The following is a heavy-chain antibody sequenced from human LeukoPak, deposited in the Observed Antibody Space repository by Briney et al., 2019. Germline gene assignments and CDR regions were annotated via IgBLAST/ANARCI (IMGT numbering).Heavy chain of an antibody. J-gene: IGHJ4*02. CDR2: INPYDGAT. D-gene: IGHD1-26*01. V-gene: IGHV1-2*02. CDR3: ARGSGNYFPFDYFPFDY. Sequence: ASVKVSCKASGYNFIANSIHRVRQAPGQGLEWMGWINPYDGATNYVQKFQGRVTMTRDTSITTAFMEVSGLRSDDTAVYYCARGSGNYFPFDYFPFDYWGQGSLVTVSS. CDR1: GYNFIANS.